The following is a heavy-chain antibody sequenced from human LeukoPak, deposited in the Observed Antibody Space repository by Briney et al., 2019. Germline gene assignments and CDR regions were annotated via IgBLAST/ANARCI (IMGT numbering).Heavy chain of an antibody. CDR2: IIPIFGTA. CDR1: GGTFSSYA. CDR3: ARGPHYYDSSGYWNY. V-gene: IGHV1-69*05. D-gene: IGHD3-22*01. Sequence: GASVKVSCKASGGTFSSYAISWVRQAPGQGPEWMGGIIPIFGTANYAQKFQGRVTITTDESTSTAYMELSSLRSEDTAVYYCARGPHYYDSSGYWNYWGQGTLVTVSS. J-gene: IGHJ4*02.